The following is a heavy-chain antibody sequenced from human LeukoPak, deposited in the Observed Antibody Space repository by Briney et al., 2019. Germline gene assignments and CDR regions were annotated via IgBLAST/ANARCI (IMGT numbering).Heavy chain of an antibody. CDR1: GGSISSYY. Sequence: SETLSLTCTVSGGSISSYYWSWIRQPPGKGLEWIGYIYYSGSTNYNPSLKSRVTISVDTSKNQFSLKLSSVIAADTAVYYCARDRKGFWSGLDPWGQGTLVTVSS. D-gene: IGHD3-3*01. J-gene: IGHJ5*02. CDR2: IYYSGST. CDR3: ARDRKGFWSGLDP. V-gene: IGHV4-59*01.